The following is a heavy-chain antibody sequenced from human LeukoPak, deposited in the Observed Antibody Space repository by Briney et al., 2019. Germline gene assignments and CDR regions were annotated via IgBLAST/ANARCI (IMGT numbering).Heavy chain of an antibody. CDR3: ARELGVGVIGDAFDM. D-gene: IGHD3-22*01. Sequence: GGSLRLSCAASGFTSSNYWMSWVRQAPGKGLEWVGNIKQDGSEKYYVDSVKGRFTISRDNAENSLFLQLNSLRADVTAVYYCARELGVGVIGDAFDMWGQGTMVTVSS. V-gene: IGHV3-7*01. CDR2: IKQDGSEK. CDR1: GFTSSNYW. J-gene: IGHJ3*02.